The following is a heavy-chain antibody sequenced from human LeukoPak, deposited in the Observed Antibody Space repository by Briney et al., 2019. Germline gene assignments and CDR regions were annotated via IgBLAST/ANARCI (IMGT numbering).Heavy chain of an antibody. CDR1: GYRFISYW. CDR3: ARHVSSGWYVDY. Sequence: GESLKISCKGPGYRFISYWIGWVRQLPGKGLGWMGIIYAGVSDTRYSPSFQGQATISADKSISTASLQWSSLKASDTAMYYCARHVSSGWYVDYWGQGTLVTVSS. D-gene: IGHD6-19*01. CDR2: IYAGVSDT. V-gene: IGHV5-51*01. J-gene: IGHJ4*02.